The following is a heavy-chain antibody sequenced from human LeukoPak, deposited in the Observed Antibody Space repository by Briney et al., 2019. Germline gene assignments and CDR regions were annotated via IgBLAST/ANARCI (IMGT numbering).Heavy chain of an antibody. V-gene: IGHV4-59*11. D-gene: IGHD2-15*01. Sequence: SETLSLTCTVSGGSISSHYWTWIRQSPVKGLEWIGDISNSGSTSYNPSLKSRVNISIDTSKNQFSLKLSSVPAADTAVYYCGRDAFVGYFSYYYMDVWGKGTMVTVSS. CDR2: ISNSGST. CDR1: GGSISSHY. J-gene: IGHJ6*03. CDR3: GRDAFVGYFSYYYMDV.